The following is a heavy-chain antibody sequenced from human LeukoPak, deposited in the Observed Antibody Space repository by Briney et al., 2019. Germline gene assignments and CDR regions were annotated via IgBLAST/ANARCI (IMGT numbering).Heavy chain of an antibody. J-gene: IGHJ4*02. CDR3: ARKHLPYYDFWSGFYYSDY. Sequence: GGSLRLSCAASGLTFSSYSMNWVRQAPGKGLEWVSSISSSSSYIYYADSVKGRFTISRDNAKNSLYLQMNSLRAEDTAVYYCARKHLPYYDFWSGFYYSDYWGQGTLVTVSS. V-gene: IGHV3-21*01. CDR2: ISSSSSYI. CDR1: GLTFSSYS. D-gene: IGHD3-3*01.